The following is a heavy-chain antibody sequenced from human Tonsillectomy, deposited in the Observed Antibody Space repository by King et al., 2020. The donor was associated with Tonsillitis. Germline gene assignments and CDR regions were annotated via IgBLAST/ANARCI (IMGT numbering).Heavy chain of an antibody. V-gene: IGHV4-59*08. CDR1: GGSISSFY. CDR2: MYYIGST. J-gene: IGHJ4*02. D-gene: IGHD3-10*01. Sequence: QLQESGPRLVKPSETLSLTCTVSGGSISSFYWSWIRQPPGKGLEWIGYMYYIGSTNSNPSLKSRVTMSVDTSKNQFSLKLRSVTAADTAVYYCAASGSYNSRSYFDYWGQGTLVTVSS. CDR3: AASGSYNSRSYFDY.